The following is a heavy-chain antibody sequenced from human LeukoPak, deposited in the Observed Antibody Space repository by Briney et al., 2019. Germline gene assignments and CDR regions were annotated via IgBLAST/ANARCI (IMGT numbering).Heavy chain of an antibody. Sequence: GGSLRLSCAASGFTFSSYAMSWVRQAPGKGLEWVSAITGSGGSTYYADSVKGRFTVSRDNFKNTLYLQMSSLRAEDTAVYYCASRTYYGVDYWGQGTLVTVSS. CDR1: GFTFSSYA. V-gene: IGHV3-23*01. J-gene: IGHJ4*02. CDR2: ITGSGGST. D-gene: IGHD3-10*01. CDR3: ASRTYYGVDY.